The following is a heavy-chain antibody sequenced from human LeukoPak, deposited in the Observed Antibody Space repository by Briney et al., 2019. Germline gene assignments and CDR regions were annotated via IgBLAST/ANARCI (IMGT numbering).Heavy chain of an antibody. J-gene: IGHJ4*02. CDR2: MSGSGGST. CDR3: AKDQSSGWPHYFDH. Sequence: PGGSLRLSCAASGFTFSSYAMSWVRQAPGKGLEWVSTMSGSGGSTYYADSVKGRFTISRDNSKNTLYLQMNSLRADDTAVYYCAKDQSSGWPHYFDHWGQGTLVTVSS. V-gene: IGHV3-23*01. D-gene: IGHD6-19*01. CDR1: GFTFSSYA.